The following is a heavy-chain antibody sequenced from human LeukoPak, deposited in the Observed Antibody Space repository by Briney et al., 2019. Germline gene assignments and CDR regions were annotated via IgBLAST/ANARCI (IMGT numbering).Heavy chain of an antibody. Sequence: ASVKVSCKATGGTFSSYAISWVRQAPGQGLEWMGGIIPIFGTANYAQKFQGRVTMTEDTSTDTAYMELSSLRSEDTAVYYCARSSRNSGSHYWGQGTLVTVSS. CDR2: IIPIFGTA. D-gene: IGHD1-26*01. CDR3: ARSSRNSGSHY. V-gene: IGHV1-69*06. CDR1: GGTFSSYA. J-gene: IGHJ4*02.